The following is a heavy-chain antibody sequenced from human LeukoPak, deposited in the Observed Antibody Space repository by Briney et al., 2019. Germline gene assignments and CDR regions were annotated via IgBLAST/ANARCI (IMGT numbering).Heavy chain of an antibody. D-gene: IGHD3-22*01. Sequence: GGSLRLSCAASGFTFSSYAMSWVRQAPGKGLESVSAISRSGGSTYYTDSVKGRFTISRDNSKNKLYLQMNSLRAEDTAVYYCARARSEGVDSWGQGTLVTVSS. CDR2: ISRSGGST. V-gene: IGHV3-23*01. J-gene: IGHJ4*02. CDR1: GFTFSSYA. CDR3: ARARSEGVDS.